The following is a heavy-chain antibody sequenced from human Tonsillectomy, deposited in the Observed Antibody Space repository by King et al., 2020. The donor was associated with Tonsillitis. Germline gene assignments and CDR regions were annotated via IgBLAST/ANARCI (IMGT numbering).Heavy chain of an antibody. J-gene: IGHJ4*02. V-gene: IGHV4-34*01. CDR1: GGSFSGYY. CDR3: ARAFSVTRLD. Sequence: VQLQQWGAGLLKPSETLSLTCAVYGGSFSGYYWSWIRQPPGKGLEWIGEINHGGSTNSNPSLKSRVTISVDTSKSQFSLKLNSVTAPATAVYYCARAFSVTRLDWGRGTLVTVSS. CDR2: INHGGST. D-gene: IGHD4-17*01.